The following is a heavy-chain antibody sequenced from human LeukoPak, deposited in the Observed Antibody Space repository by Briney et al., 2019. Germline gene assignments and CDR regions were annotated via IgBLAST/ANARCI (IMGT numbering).Heavy chain of an antibody. Sequence: GGSLRLSCEASGLTFSRDWMGWVRQAPGKGLEWVANIRQDGGETYYGDSVKGRFIISRDNAKNSLFLQMNRLRAEDTAVYYCARDIVVVTALHPYYYGMDVWGQGTTVTVSS. D-gene: IGHD2-21*02. CDR3: ARDIVVVTALHPYYYGMDV. CDR2: IRQDGGET. V-gene: IGHV3-7*01. J-gene: IGHJ6*02. CDR1: GLTFSRDW.